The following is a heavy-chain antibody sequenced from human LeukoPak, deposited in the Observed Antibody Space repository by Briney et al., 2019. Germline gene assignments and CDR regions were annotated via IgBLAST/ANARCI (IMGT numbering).Heavy chain of an antibody. CDR2: FDPEDGET. V-gene: IGHV1-24*01. CDR1: GYTLTELS. D-gene: IGHD3-10*01. J-gene: IGHJ5*02. CDR3: ATSGSYYSRWFDP. Sequence: ASVKVSFKVSGYTLTELSMHWVRQAPGKGLEWMGGFDPEDGETIYAQKLQGRVTMTEDTSTDTAYMELSSLRSEDTAVYYCATSGSYYSRWFDPWGRGTLVTVSS.